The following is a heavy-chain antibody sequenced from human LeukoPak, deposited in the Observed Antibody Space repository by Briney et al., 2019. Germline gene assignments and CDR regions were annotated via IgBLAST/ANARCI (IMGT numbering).Heavy chain of an antibody. CDR3: PKRERDGYLYY. D-gene: IGHD5-24*01. CDR2: ISYDGSNK. J-gene: IGHJ4*02. Sequence: GGSLRLSCAASGFTFSSYCMRWVRQAPGKGLEWVAVISYDGSNKYYADSVKGRFTISRDNSKNTLYLQMNSLRAEDTAVYYCPKRERDGYLYYWGQGTLVTVSS. CDR1: GFTFSSYC. V-gene: IGHV3-30*18.